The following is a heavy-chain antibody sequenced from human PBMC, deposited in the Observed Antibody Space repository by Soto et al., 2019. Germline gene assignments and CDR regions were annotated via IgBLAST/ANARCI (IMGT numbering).Heavy chain of an antibody. Sequence: SETLSLTCTVSGGSINTYYWSWIRQPPGKGLEWSGYTYYSGSTNYNPSLTSRVTISLDTSKSQFSLKLSSVTAADTAVYYCARVKDYYDSSGYAYYYFGLDVWGQGTTVTVSS. V-gene: IGHV4-59*01. D-gene: IGHD3-22*01. CDR3: ARVKDYYDSSGYAYYYFGLDV. CDR1: GGSINTYY. J-gene: IGHJ6*02. CDR2: TYYSGST.